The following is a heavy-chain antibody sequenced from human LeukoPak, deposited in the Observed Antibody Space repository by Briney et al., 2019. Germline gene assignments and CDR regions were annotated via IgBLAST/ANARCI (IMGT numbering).Heavy chain of an antibody. V-gene: IGHV3-15*01. CDR1: GFKVRGVW. J-gene: IGHJ1*01. CDR2: IKSKSDGGTT. Sequence: PGGSLRLSCGASGFKVRGVWMSWVRQAPGRGLEWLGRIKSKSDGGTTDYVAPVKGRFTISRDDSKNTVSLQMNSLKTEDTAVYYCTTDPRHWGQGTLVTVSS. CDR3: TTDPRH.